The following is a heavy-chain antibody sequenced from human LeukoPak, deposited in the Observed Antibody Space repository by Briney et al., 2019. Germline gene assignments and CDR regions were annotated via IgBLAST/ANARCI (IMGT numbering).Heavy chain of an antibody. CDR2: ISWNSGSI. V-gene: IGHV3-9*01. CDR1: GFTFDDYA. Sequence: PGGSLRLSCAASGFTFDDYAMHWVRQAPGKGLEWVSGISWNSGSIGYADSVKGRFTISRDNSKNTLYLQMNSLRAEDTAVYYCAKDLWRGYSYEYWGQGTLVTVSS. CDR3: AKDLWRGYSYEY. D-gene: IGHD5-18*01. J-gene: IGHJ4*02.